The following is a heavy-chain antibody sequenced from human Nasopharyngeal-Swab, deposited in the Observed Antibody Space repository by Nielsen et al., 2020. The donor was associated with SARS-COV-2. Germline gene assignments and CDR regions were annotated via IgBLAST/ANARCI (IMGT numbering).Heavy chain of an antibody. J-gene: IGHJ4*02. CDR2: IQSKTDGGTT. CDR1: GFTFSSYW. V-gene: IGHV3-15*01. D-gene: IGHD1-26*01. Sequence: GESLKISCAVSGFTFSSYWMSWVRQAPGKGLEWVGRIQSKTDGGTTDYAAPVKGRFTISRDDSKNTLYLQMNSLKTEDTAVYYCATDWEGIADYWGQGTLVTVSS. CDR3: ATDWEGIADY.